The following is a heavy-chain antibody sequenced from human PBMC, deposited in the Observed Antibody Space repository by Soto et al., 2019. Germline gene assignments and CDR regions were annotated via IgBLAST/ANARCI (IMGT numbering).Heavy chain of an antibody. J-gene: IGHJ4*02. CDR2: IKSKTDGGTA. D-gene: IGHD6-6*01. CDR1: GFTFSNAW. V-gene: IGHV3-15*01. CDR3: ATGQFSSSLYFDY. Sequence: EVQLVESGGGLVKPGGSLRLSCAASGFTFSNAWMTWVRQAPGKGLEWVGRIKSKTDGGTADYAAPVKGRFTISRDDSKNTLYLQMNSLKTEDTAMYYCATGQFSSSLYFDYWGQGTLVTVSS.